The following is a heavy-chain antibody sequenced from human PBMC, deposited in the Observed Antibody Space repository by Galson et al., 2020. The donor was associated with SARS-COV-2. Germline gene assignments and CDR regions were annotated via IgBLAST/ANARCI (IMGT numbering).Heavy chain of an antibody. D-gene: IGHD3-10*01. V-gene: IGHV4-39*01. CDR1: GGSISNFAYY. CDR3: ARRVSRPDWITMMRGVSAVDF. J-gene: IGHJ4*02. CDR2: VYDTGDT. Sequence: ASETLSLTCTVSGGSISNFAYYWAWIRQPPGKGLEWIGSVYDTGDTYHNPSFEGRVSISIDTAKNQVSLRLHSVTATDTAVYYCARRVSRPDWITMMRGVSAVDFWGQGTLVTVSA.